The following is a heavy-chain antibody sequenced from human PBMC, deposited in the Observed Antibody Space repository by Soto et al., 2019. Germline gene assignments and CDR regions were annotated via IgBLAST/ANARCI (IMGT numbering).Heavy chain of an antibody. J-gene: IGHJ6*02. Sequence: GSLRLSCAASGFTFSSYWMHWVRQAPGKGLVWVSRIISDGSSTAYADSVKGRFTISRDNAKNTLYLQMNSLRADDTAVYYCARMFGGSGSWSGYYYYGMDVWGQGTTVTVSS. CDR1: GFTFSSYW. D-gene: IGHD3-10*01. CDR3: ARMFGGSGSWSGYYYYGMDV. V-gene: IGHV3-74*01. CDR2: IISDGSST.